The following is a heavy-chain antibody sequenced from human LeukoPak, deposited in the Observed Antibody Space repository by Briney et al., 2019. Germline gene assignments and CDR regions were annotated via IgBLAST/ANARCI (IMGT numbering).Heavy chain of an antibody. D-gene: IGHD1-14*01. J-gene: IGHJ6*03. V-gene: IGHV4-4*07. CDR1: GGSISSYY. CDR2: IYSSGST. CDR3: ARLITGGVYYMDV. Sequence: SETLSLTCTVSGGSISSYYWSWIRQPAGKGLEWIGRIYSSGSTYYNPSLKSRVTLSVDTSKNQFSLRLSSVTAADTAVYYCARLITGGVYYMDVWGKGTTVTVS.